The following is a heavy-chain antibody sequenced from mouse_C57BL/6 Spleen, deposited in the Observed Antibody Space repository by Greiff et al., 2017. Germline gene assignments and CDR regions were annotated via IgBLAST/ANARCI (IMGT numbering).Heavy chain of an antibody. CDR1: GYAFSSSW. Sequence: VQLVESGPELVKPGASVKISCKASGYAFSSSWMNWVKQRPGKGLEWIGRIYPGDGDTNYNGKFKGKATLTADKSSSTAYMQLSSLTSEDSAVYFCAREDSSGYWFAYWGKGTLVTVSA. D-gene: IGHD3-2*02. V-gene: IGHV1-82*01. CDR3: AREDSSGYWFAY. CDR2: IYPGDGDT. J-gene: IGHJ3*01.